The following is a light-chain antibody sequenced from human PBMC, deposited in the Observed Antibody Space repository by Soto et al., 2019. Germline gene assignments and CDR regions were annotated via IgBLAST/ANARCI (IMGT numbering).Light chain of an antibody. CDR1: QSVLYDSNSKNY. Sequence: DIVMTQSPDSLTVSLGERATINCKSSQSVLYDSNSKNYLSWYQQKPGQPPKLLIYWASTRKSGVPDRFSGSGSGTDFTLTISSLQAEDVAVYYCQQYYSTPLTFGGGTKVEIK. V-gene: IGKV4-1*01. J-gene: IGKJ4*01. CDR2: WAS. CDR3: QQYYSTPLT.